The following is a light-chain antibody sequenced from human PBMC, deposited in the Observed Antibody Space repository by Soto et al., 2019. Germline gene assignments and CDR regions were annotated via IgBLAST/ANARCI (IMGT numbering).Light chain of an antibody. J-gene: IGKJ4*01. CDR3: PQYESSALT. CDR1: QSVSSSF. CDR2: RAS. Sequence: EIVLTQSPDTLSLSPGERATLSCRASQSVSSSFLAWYHQKPGQAPRLLIYRASSRATGIPDRFTGSGSGTDFTLTISRLEPEDFAVDYCPQYESSALTFGGGTKVEIK. V-gene: IGKV3-20*01.